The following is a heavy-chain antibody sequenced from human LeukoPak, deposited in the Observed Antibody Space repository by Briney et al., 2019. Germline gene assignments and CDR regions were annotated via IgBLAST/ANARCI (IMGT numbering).Heavy chain of an antibody. D-gene: IGHD3-10*01. V-gene: IGHV3-30*03. CDR2: MSYDGSNK. CDR1: GFAFSIYS. CDR3: ARVRVPSRVLLPYFDY. J-gene: IGHJ4*02. Sequence: GGSLILSCVASGFAFSIYSLHWVRQAPGKGLEWVAVMSYDGSNKHYADSVKGRFSISRDMSKNTVFLQMAGLKTEDTAVYYCARVRVPSRVLLPYFDYWGRGTLVTVSS.